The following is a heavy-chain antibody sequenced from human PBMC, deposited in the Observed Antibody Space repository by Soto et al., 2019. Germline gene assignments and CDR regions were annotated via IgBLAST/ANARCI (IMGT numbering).Heavy chain of an antibody. V-gene: IGHV4-39*01. D-gene: IGHD6-19*01. CDR2: IYYHGNT. CDR3: ARHDGFSSGWIFDY. Sequence: SGSMSLTCAVSVGTICSRTYSCGWIRQTPGKSLEWIGSIYYHGNTYSNPSLQSRVPISVDTSNNQLSLKLGSVTAADTAVYFCARHDGFSSGWIFDYWGHGTLVTVSS. J-gene: IGHJ4*01. CDR1: VGTICSRTYS.